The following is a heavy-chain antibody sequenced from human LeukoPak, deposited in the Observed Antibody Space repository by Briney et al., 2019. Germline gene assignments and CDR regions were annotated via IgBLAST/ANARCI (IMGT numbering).Heavy chain of an antibody. CDR1: GYTFTSYY. D-gene: IGHD4-23*01. Sequence: ASVKVSCKASGYTFTSYYMHWVRQARGQGLEWMGIINPSGGSTSYAQKFQGRVTMTRDTSTSTVYMELSSLRSEDTAVYYCARGRYYYGGPAHYGMDVWGQGTTVTVSS. V-gene: IGHV1-46*01. J-gene: IGHJ6*02. CDR2: INPSGGST. CDR3: ARGRYYYGGPAHYGMDV.